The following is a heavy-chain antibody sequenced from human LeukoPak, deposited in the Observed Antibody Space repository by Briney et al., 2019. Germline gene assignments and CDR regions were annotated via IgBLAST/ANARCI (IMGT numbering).Heavy chain of an antibody. CDR3: ARVVGGATGNNWFDP. CDR2: IIPIFGTA. J-gene: IGHJ5*02. Sequence: SVNVSCKASGGTFRSYAISWVRQAPGQGLEWMGRIIPIFGTANYAQKFQGRVTITTDESTSTAYMELSSLRSEDTAVYYCARVVGGATGNNWFDPWGQGTLVTVSS. D-gene: IGHD1-14*01. CDR1: GGTFRSYA. V-gene: IGHV1-69*05.